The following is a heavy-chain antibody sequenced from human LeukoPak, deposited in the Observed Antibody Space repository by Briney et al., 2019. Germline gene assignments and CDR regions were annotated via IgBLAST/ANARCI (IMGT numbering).Heavy chain of an antibody. CDR3: ARPPYSSGWYLDAFDI. CDR2: ISSSGSTI. D-gene: IGHD6-19*01. CDR1: GFTFSDYY. V-gene: IGHV3-11*04. J-gene: IGHJ3*02. Sequence: PGGSLRLSCAASGFTFSDYYMSWIRQAPGKGLEGVSYISSSGSTIYYADSVKGRFTISRDNAKNSLYLQMNSLRAEDTAVYYCARPPYSSGWYLDAFDIWGQGTMVTASS.